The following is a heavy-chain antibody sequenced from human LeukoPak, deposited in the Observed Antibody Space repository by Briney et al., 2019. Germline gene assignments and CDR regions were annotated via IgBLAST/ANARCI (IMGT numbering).Heavy chain of an antibody. J-gene: IGHJ4*02. V-gene: IGHV3-21*01. CDR2: ISASSSYI. CDR3: ANSVRGVIVRGFDY. Sequence: GGSLRLSCAASGFTFSSYWIHWVRQAPGKGLEWVSSISASSSYIYYADSVKGRFTISRDNAKNSLYLQMNSLRAEDTAVYYCANSVRGVIVRGFDYWGQGTLVTVSS. D-gene: IGHD3-10*02. CDR1: GFTFSSYW.